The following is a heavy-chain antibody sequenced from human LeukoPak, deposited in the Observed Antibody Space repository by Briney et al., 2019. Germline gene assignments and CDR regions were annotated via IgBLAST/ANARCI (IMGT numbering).Heavy chain of an antibody. CDR3: AKYHGRPYYFDY. V-gene: IGHV3-30-3*02. Sequence: GGSLRLSCAASGFTFSSYAMHWVRQAPGKGLEWVAVISYDGSNKYYADSVKGRFTISRDNSKNTLYLQMNSLRAEDTAVYYCAKYHGRPYYFDYWGQGTLVTVSS. J-gene: IGHJ4*02. D-gene: IGHD1-14*01. CDR2: ISYDGSNK. CDR1: GFTFSSYA.